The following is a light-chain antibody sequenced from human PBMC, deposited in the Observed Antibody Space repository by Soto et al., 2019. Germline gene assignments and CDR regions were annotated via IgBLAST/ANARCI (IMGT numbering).Light chain of an antibody. V-gene: IGKV3-20*01. Sequence: EIVMTQSPATLSLSPGERATLSCRASQSVSSNLAWYQQKPGQAPRLLIYGASNRATGIPDRFSGSGSGTDFTLTIRALEPEDASVYYRQESASSPITFGQGTRLEIK. CDR1: QSVSSN. CDR2: GAS. J-gene: IGKJ5*01. CDR3: QESASSPIT.